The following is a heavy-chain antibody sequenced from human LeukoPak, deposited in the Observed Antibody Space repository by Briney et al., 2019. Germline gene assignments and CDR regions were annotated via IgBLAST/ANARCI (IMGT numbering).Heavy chain of an antibody. D-gene: IGHD1-14*01. CDR3: AREEQVMAGTLDY. V-gene: IGHV3-53*01. Sequence: PGGSLRLSCAASGFTVSNTYMSWVRQAPGKGLEWVSVIYSGGSTYYADSVKGRFTISGDNSKNTLYLQMNSLRADDTAVYYCAREEQVMAGTLDYWGQGTLVTVSS. CDR2: IYSGGST. J-gene: IGHJ4*02. CDR1: GFTVSNTY.